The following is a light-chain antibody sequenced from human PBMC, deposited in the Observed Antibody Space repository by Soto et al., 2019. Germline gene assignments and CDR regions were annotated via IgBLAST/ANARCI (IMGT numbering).Light chain of an antibody. V-gene: IGLV1-51*01. CDR2: DNN. CDR3: GTWDSSLSVYV. Sequence: QSVLTQPPSVSAAPGQKVTISCSGSSSNIGNNYVSWYQQLPGTAPKLLIYDNNKRPSGIPDRFSGSKSGTSATLGITGLQTGDEADYYCGTWDSSLSVYVFGTGPRSPS. J-gene: IGLJ1*01. CDR1: SSNIGNNY.